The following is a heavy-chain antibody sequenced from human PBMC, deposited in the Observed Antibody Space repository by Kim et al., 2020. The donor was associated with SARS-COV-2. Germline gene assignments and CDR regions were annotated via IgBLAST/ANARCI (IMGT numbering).Heavy chain of an antibody. Sequence: YADSVKGRFTISRDNAKNSLYLQMNSLRAEDTALYYCAKDISHVGGGVDYWGQGTLVTVSS. J-gene: IGHJ4*02. D-gene: IGHD3-10*01. V-gene: IGHV3-9*01. CDR3: AKDISHVGGGVDY.